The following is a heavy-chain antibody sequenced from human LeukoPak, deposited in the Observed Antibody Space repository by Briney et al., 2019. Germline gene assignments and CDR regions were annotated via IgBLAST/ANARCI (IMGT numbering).Heavy chain of an antibody. D-gene: IGHD6-19*01. Sequence: SETLSLTCSVSGGSIRSYYGIWIRQPPGKGLEWIGYIYYSGSTNYNPSLKSRVTISVDTSKNQFSLKLNSVTAADTAVYYRAGAQSSGWLFDYWGQGTLVTVSS. J-gene: IGHJ4*02. V-gene: IGHV4-59*01. CDR3: AGAQSSGWLFDY. CDR2: IYYSGST. CDR1: GGSIRSYY.